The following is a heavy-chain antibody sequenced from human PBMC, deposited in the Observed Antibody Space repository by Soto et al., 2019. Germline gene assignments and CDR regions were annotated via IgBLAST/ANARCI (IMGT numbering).Heavy chain of an antibody. CDR2: IYYSGST. D-gene: IGHD5-18*01. CDR3: ASHRYSYGVYYFDY. CDR1: GGSISNYY. Sequence: QVQLQESGPGLVKPSETLSLTCIVSGGSISNYYWSWIRQPPGKGLEWIGYIYYSGSTNYNPSLTSRVTLSVDTSKNQFPLKLSSVTAADTAVYYCASHRYSYGVYYFDYWGQGTLVTVSS. V-gene: IGHV4-59*08. J-gene: IGHJ4*02.